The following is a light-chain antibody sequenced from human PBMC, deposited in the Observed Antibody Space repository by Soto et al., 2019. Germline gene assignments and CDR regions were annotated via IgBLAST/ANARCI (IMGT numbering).Light chain of an antibody. J-gene: IGLJ1*01. CDR1: SGDVGSYNF. CDR3: YSYAGSYTWV. Sequence: QSALTQPRSVSGSPGQSITISCTGTSGDVGSYNFVSWYQQYPGKAPKLMIYDVSKRPSGVPDRFSGSKSGNTASLTISGLQAEDEADYYCYSYAGSYTWVFGTGTKVTVL. CDR2: DVS. V-gene: IGLV2-11*01.